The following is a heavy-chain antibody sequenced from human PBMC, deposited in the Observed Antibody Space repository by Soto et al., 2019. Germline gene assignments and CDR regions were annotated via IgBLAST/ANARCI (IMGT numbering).Heavy chain of an antibody. Sequence: QVQLVESGGGVVQPGRSLRLSCAASGFTFSSYGMHWVRQAPGKGLEWVAVISYDGSNKYYADSVKGRFTISRDNSKNTLYLQMNSLRAEDTAVYYCAKTARDSSGLDYWGQGTLVTVSS. J-gene: IGHJ4*02. D-gene: IGHD3-22*01. V-gene: IGHV3-30*18. CDR1: GFTFSSYG. CDR2: ISYDGSNK. CDR3: AKTARDSSGLDY.